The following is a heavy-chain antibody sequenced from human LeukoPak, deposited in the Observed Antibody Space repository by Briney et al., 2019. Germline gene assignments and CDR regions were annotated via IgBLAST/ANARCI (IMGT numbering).Heavy chain of an antibody. V-gene: IGHV3-21*01. J-gene: IGHJ5*02. CDR1: GFTFSTYT. CDR2: ITSGSGYI. Sequence: GGSLRLSCAASGFTFSTYTMNWVRQAPGKGLEWVSSITSGSGYIYYADSVKGRFTVSRDNAKNSLYLQMNSLRAEDTAVYYRARDSATVVIRSNWFDPWGQGTLVTVSS. CDR3: ARDSATVVIRSNWFDP. D-gene: IGHD4-23*01.